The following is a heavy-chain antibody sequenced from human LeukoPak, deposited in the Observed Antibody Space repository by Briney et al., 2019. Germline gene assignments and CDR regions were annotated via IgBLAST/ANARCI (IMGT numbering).Heavy chain of an antibody. CDR1: GFTFSSYG. Sequence: PGGSLRLSCAASGFTFSSYGMHWVRQAPGKGLEWVAVISYDGSNKYYADSVKGRFTISRDNSKNTLYLQMNSLRAEDMAVYYCAKVAVVVAATPIDYWGQGTLVTVSS. D-gene: IGHD2-15*01. V-gene: IGHV3-30*18. CDR2: ISYDGSNK. J-gene: IGHJ4*02. CDR3: AKVAVVVAATPIDY.